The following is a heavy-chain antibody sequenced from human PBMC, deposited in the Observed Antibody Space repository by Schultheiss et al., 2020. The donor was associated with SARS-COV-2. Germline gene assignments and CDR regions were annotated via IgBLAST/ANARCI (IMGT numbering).Heavy chain of an antibody. CDR1: GGSFSGYY. J-gene: IGHJ4*02. D-gene: IGHD5-18*01. Sequence: SETLSLTCAVYGGSFSGYYWSWIRQPPGKGLEWIGEINHSGSTYYNPSLKSRVTISVDTSKNQFSLKLSSVTAADTAVYYCAREGYSYGYGDYWGQGTLVTVSS. V-gene: IGHV4-34*01. CDR3: AREGYSYGYGDY. CDR2: INHSGST.